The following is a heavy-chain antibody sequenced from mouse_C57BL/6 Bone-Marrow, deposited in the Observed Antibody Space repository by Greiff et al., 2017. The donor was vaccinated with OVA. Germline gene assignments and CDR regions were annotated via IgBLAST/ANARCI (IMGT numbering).Heavy chain of an antibody. J-gene: IGHJ2*01. V-gene: IGHV7-3*04. CDR2: IRNKPNGSTT. CDR1: GFTFTNYY. Sequence: EVNVVESGGGLVQPGDSLSLSCAASGFTFTNYYMSWVRQPPGKALEWLAFIRNKPNGSTTEYSASVKGRFTISRDNSQSILYLQMNALRAEDSATYYCARDKGRVAVDYLDYWGQGTALTVSS. CDR3: ARDKGRVAVDYLDY. D-gene: IGHD1-1*01.